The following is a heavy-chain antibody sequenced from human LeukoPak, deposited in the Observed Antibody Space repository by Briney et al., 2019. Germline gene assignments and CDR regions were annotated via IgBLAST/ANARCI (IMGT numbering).Heavy chain of an antibody. Sequence: SETLSPTCAVSGYSITSSYYWGWIRQPPAKGLEWIGSIYHNGNTYYNSSLKSRVTISVHTSENQFSLKLSSVTAADTAVYYCASYKTYYDSSGNPFDYWGQGTLVTVSS. V-gene: IGHV4-38-2*01. J-gene: IGHJ4*02. CDR2: IYHNGNT. D-gene: IGHD3-22*01. CDR1: GYSITSSYY. CDR3: ASYKTYYDSSGNPFDY.